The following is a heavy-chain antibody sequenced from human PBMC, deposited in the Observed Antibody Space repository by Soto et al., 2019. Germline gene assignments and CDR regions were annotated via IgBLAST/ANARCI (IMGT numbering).Heavy chain of an antibody. D-gene: IGHD6-13*01. CDR2: ISSNSAYI. J-gene: IGHJ5*02. V-gene: IGHV3-21*01. CDR1: GFTFRSFT. Sequence: GGSLRLSCSASGFTFRSFTMNWVRHSPGKGLEWVSTISSNSAYIYYTDALRGRFTISRDNAKNSLHLQMNSLRAEDTAVYYCTRDASRDSSARGWFDPWGPGTLVTVSS. CDR3: TRDASRDSSARGWFDP.